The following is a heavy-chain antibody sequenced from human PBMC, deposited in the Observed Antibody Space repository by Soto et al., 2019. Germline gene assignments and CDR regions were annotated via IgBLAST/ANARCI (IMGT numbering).Heavy chain of an antibody. CDR3: ARDRSAVLSAAGTEGYFDY. D-gene: IGHD6-13*01. V-gene: IGHV3-30-3*01. J-gene: IGHJ4*02. CDR1: GFTFSSYA. Sequence: GGSLRLSCAASGFTFSSYAMHWVRQAPGKGLEWVAVISYDGSNKYYADSVKGRFTISRDNSKNTLYLQMNSLRAEDTAVYYCARDRSAVLSAAGTEGYFDYWGQGTLVTVSS. CDR2: ISYDGSNK.